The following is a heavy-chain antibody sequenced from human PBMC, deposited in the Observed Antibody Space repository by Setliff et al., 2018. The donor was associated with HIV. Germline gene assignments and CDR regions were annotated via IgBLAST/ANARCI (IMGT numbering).Heavy chain of an antibody. CDR1: RGSISSHY. J-gene: IGHJ4*02. D-gene: IGHD3-22*01. V-gene: IGHV4-59*11. CDR3: ARAPTEEAYYYDSSGY. Sequence: SETLPLTCTVSRGSISSHYGSWIRQPPGKGLEWIGSIYYSGSTNYNPSLKSRVTISVDTSKNQFSLNLSSATAADTAVYDCARAPTEEAYYYDSSGYWGQGTLVTVSS. CDR2: IYYSGST.